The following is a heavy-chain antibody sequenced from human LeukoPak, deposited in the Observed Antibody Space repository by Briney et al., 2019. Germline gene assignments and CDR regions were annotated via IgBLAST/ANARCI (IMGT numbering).Heavy chain of an antibody. V-gene: IGHV2-5*02. CDR1: GFSLSTSGVG. CDR3: AHRRFDPLTGYDDAFDI. Sequence: SGPTLVNPTQTLTLTCTFSGFSLSTSGVGVGWIRQPPGKALEWLALIYWDDDKRYSPSLKSRLTITKDTSKNQVVLTMTNMDPVDTATYYCAHRRFDPLTGYDDAFDIWGQGTMVTVSS. CDR2: IYWDDDK. J-gene: IGHJ3*02. D-gene: IGHD3-9*01.